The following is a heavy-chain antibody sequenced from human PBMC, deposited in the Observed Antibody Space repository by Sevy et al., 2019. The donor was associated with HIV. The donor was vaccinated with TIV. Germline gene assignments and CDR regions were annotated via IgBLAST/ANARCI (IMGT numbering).Heavy chain of an antibody. D-gene: IGHD6-13*01. CDR3: ARRLSSWPSIFYFDY. J-gene: IGHJ4*02. CDR2: IYPGDSDT. Sequence: GESLKISCKGSGYSFTSYWIGWVRQMPGKGLEWMGIIYPGDSDTRYSRSFQGQVTISADKSISTAYLQWSSLKASDTAMYYCARRLSSWPSIFYFDYWGQGTLVTVSS. V-gene: IGHV5-51*01. CDR1: GYSFTSYW.